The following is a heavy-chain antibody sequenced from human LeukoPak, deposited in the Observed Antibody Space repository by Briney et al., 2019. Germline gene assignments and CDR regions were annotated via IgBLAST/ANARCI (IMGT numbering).Heavy chain of an antibody. Sequence: KTSETLSLTCTVSGGSISSTSYYWGWIRQPPGKGLEWIGYIYYSGISHYNPSLKSRVTISVDTSKNQFSLKLSSVTAADTAVYFCARPVRRLRRDDAFDIWGQGTMVTVSS. V-gene: IGHV4-61*05. CDR3: ARPVRRLRRDDAFDI. CDR1: GGSISSTSYY. J-gene: IGHJ3*02. CDR2: IYYSGIS. D-gene: IGHD4-17*01.